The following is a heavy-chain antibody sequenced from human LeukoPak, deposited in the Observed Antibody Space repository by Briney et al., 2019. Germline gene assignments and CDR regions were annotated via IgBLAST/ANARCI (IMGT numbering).Heavy chain of an antibody. D-gene: IGHD2-2*01. V-gene: IGHV3-21*01. J-gene: IGHJ4*02. CDR1: GFTFSSYS. CDR3: AVRYCSSTSCSLF. CDR2: ISSSGSYI. Sequence: GGSLRLSCAASGFTFSSYSMNWVRQAPGKGLEWVSSISSSGSYIYYADSVKGRFTISRDNAKNSLYLQMNSLRAEDTAVYYCAVRYCSSTSCSLFWGQGTLVTVSS.